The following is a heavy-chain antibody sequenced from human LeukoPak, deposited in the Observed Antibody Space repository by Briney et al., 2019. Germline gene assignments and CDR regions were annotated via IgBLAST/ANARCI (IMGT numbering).Heavy chain of an antibody. Sequence: PSETLSLTCTVSGGSISSYYWSWIRQPPGKGLEWIGYIYYSGSTNYNPSLKSRVTISVDTSKNQFSLKLSSVTAADTAVYYCASLDSSGYYSSSYWGQGTLVTVSS. V-gene: IGHV4-59*08. CDR3: ASLDSSGYYSSSY. CDR1: GGSISSYY. D-gene: IGHD3-22*01. CDR2: IYYSGST. J-gene: IGHJ4*02.